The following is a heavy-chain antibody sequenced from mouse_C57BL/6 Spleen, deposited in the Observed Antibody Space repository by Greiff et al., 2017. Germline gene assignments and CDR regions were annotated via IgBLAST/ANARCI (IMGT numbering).Heavy chain of an antibody. V-gene: IGHV2-2*01. CDR3: ARGAATVVAEYAMDY. D-gene: IGHD1-1*01. J-gene: IGHJ4*01. CDR2: IWSGGST. CDR1: GFSLTSYG. Sequence: QVQLQQSGPGLVQPSQSLSITCTVSGFSLTSYGVHWVRQSPGKGLEWLGVIWSGGSTDSNAAFISRLSISKDNSKSQVFFKMNSLQADDTAIYYWARGAATVVAEYAMDYWGQGTSVTVSS.